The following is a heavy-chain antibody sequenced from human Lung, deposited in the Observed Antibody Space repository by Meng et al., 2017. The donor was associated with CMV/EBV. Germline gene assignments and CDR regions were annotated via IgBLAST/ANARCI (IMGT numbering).Heavy chain of an antibody. Sequence: RLQRQGWGPGLVKPSETPSLTCHGAGGSIRSSSHYWGWIRQPPGKGLEWIGHIYYSGLTSYNPSLKRRVTISVDTSKNQFSLKLSSVTAADTAVFYCARVCANGEGWFDPWGQGTLVTVSS. CDR1: GGSIRSSSHY. D-gene: IGHD2-8*01. V-gene: IGHV4-39*06. CDR2: IYYSGLT. CDR3: ARVCANGEGWFDP. J-gene: IGHJ5*02.